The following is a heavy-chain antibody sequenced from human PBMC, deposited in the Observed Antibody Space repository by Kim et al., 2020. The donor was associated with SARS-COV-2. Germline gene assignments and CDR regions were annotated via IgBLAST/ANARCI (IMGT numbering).Heavy chain of an antibody. J-gene: IGHJ4*02. CDR1: GFTVSSNY. D-gene: IGHD1-26*01. CDR2: IYSGGST. Sequence: GGSLRLSCAASGFTVSSNYMSWVRQAPGKGLEWVSVIYSGGSTYYADSVKGRFTISRDNSKNTLYLQMNSLRAEDTVVYYCARGGMYSGSSSPYFDYWGQGTLVTVSS. V-gene: IGHV3-53*01. CDR3: ARGGMYSGSSSPYFDY.